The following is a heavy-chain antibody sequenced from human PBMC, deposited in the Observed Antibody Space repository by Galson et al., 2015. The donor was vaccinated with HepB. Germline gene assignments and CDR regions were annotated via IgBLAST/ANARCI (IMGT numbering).Heavy chain of an antibody. CDR1: GGTFSSYA. CDR2: IIPIFGTA. CDR3: ARRSPEWELLLGPFDY. J-gene: IGHJ4*02. Sequence: SVKVSCKASGGTFSSYAISWVRQAPGQGLEWMGGIIPIFGTANYAQKFQGRVTITADESTSTAYMELSSLRSEDTAVYYCARRSPEWELLLGPFDYWGQGTLVTVSS. D-gene: IGHD1-26*01. V-gene: IGHV1-69*13.